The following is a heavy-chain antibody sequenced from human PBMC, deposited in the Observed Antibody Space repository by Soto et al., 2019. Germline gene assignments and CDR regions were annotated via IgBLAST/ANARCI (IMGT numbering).Heavy chain of an antibody. D-gene: IGHD3-3*01. Sequence: QLQLQESGPGLVKPSETLSLTCTVSGGSISSSSYYWGWIRQPPGKGLEWIGSIYYSGSTYYNPSLKSRVTISVDTSKNQFSLKLSSVTAADTAVYYCASRLTIFGVASNWFDPWGQGTLVTVSS. V-gene: IGHV4-39*01. CDR1: GGSISSSSYY. CDR2: IYYSGST. J-gene: IGHJ5*02. CDR3: ASRLTIFGVASNWFDP.